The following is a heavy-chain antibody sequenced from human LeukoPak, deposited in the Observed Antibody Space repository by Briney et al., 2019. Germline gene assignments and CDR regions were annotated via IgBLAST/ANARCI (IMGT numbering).Heavy chain of an antibody. CDR2: ISGSGGST. V-gene: IGHV3-23*01. Sequence: PGGSLRLSCAASGFTFSSYAMSWVRQAPGKGREWVSAISGSGGSTYYADSVKGRFTISRDNSKNTLYLQMNSLRAEDTAVYYCAKVFVSGYYVSYFDYWAQGTLVTVSS. CDR3: AKVFVSGYYVSYFDY. CDR1: GFTFSSYA. D-gene: IGHD3-3*01. J-gene: IGHJ4*02.